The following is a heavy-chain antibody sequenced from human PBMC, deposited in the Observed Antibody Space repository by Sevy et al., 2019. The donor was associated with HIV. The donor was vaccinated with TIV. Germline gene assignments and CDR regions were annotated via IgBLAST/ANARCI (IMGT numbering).Heavy chain of an antibody. CDR1: GFAFSSSW. D-gene: IGHD2-2*01. Sequence: GGSLRLSCAASGFAFSSSWMTWVRQAPGKGLEWVANIKQDGSEKYYVDFLKDRFTISRDNAKNSLYLQMNSLRAEDTAVYYCARLCTGFIYYYYYGMDVWGQGTTVTVSS. CDR3: ARLCTGFIYYYYYGMDV. J-gene: IGHJ6*02. CDR2: IKQDGSEK. V-gene: IGHV3-7*01.